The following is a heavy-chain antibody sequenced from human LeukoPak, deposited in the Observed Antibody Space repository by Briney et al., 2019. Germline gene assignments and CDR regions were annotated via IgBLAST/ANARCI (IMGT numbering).Heavy chain of an antibody. D-gene: IGHD5-12*01. V-gene: IGHV3-7*02. CDR3: ARVGYSGYVAF. CDR1: GFTFSNYW. J-gene: IGHJ4*02. Sequence: PGGSLRLSCVASGFTFSNYWMAWVRQAPGRGLEWVASIKPDGSVIYYGDSVKGRFTISRDNAKNSLYLQMNSLRDEDTAVYYCARVGYSGYVAFWGQGTLVTVSS. CDR2: IKPDGSVI.